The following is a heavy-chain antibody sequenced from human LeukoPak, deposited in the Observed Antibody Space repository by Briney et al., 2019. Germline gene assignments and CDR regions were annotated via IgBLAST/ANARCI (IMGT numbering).Heavy chain of an antibody. CDR2: ISYDATNE. CDR3: AKDRRYYDSSGYSDY. Sequence: TGGSLRLSCAASGFTFSNYGIHWVRQAPGKGLEWVAVISYDATNEYYTDSVKGRFTISRDNSRNTLYLQMNSLRAEDTAVYYCAKDRRYYDSSGYSDYWGQGTLVTVSS. CDR1: GFTFSNYG. V-gene: IGHV3-30*18. D-gene: IGHD3-22*01. J-gene: IGHJ4*02.